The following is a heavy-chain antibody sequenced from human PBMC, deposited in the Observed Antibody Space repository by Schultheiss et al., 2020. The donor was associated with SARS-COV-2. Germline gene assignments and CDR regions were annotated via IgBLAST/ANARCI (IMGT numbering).Heavy chain of an antibody. CDR2: ISSSSSTI. V-gene: IGHV3-11*01. CDR1: GFTFSDYY. CDR3: AASDWFTPRFDF. D-gene: IGHD3-9*01. Sequence: GESLKISCAASGFTFSDYYMSWIRQAPGKGLEWVSYISSSSSTIYYADSVKGRFTISRDRSKNTLYLQMSRLRAEDTAVYYCAASDWFTPRFDFWGRGTLVTVSS. J-gene: IGHJ4*02.